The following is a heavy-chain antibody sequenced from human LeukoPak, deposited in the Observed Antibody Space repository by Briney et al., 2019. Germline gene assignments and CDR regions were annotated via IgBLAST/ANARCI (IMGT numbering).Heavy chain of an antibody. CDR3: ASHPVTTGYFGFDV. J-gene: IGHJ6*02. Sequence: GESLKISCKGSGYNFASRWIAWVRQMPGEGLEWVGIIWPGDSTTKYRPSLQGQVTISVDKSINTAYLQWSSLKASDSAMYYCASHPVTTGYFGFDVWGQGTTVTVFS. V-gene: IGHV5-51*01. CDR1: GYNFASRW. D-gene: IGHD4-17*01. CDR2: IWPGDSTT.